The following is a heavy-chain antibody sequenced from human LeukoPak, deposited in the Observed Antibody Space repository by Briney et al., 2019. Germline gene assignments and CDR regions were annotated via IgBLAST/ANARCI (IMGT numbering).Heavy chain of an antibody. V-gene: IGHV4-59*01. CDR1: GGSISSYY. CDR2: IYYSGST. J-gene: IGHJ4*02. Sequence: PSETLSLTCTVSGGSISSYYWSWIRQPPGKGLEWIGYIYYSGSTNYNPSLKSRVTISVDTSKNQFPLKLSSVTAADTAVYYCARGLRWPVPYFDYWGQGTQVTVSS. CDR3: ARGLRWPVPYFDY. D-gene: IGHD4-23*01.